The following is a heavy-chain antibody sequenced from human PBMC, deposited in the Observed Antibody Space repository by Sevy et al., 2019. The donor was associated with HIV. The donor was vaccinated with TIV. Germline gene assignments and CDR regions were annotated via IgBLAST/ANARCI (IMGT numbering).Heavy chain of an antibody. CDR1: GFTFSSYW. V-gene: IGHV3-7*01. Sequence: GGSLRLSCAASGFTFSSYWMSWVRQAPGKGLEWVANIKQDGSEKYYVDSVKGRFTISRDNAKNSLYRQMNSLRAEDTAVYYCARGGVPIDSSSWYVSDWFDPWGQGTLVTVSS. CDR2: IKQDGSEK. CDR3: ARGGVPIDSSSWYVSDWFDP. D-gene: IGHD6-13*01. J-gene: IGHJ5*02.